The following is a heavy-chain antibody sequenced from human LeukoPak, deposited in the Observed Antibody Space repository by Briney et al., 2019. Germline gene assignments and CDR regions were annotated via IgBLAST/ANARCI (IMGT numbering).Heavy chain of an antibody. CDR2: FSGRGDAT. V-gene: IGHV3-23*01. J-gene: IGHJ6*02. CDR3: AKAPPAATNYYYGMDV. Sequence: GGSLRLSCAASGFTFNNYAMTLVRQAPGKGLEWVSAFSGRGDATYYADSVKGRFTISRDDSKNTLYLQMNSLRAEDTAVHHCAKAPPAATNYYYGMDVWGQGTTVTVSS. CDR1: GFTFNNYA. D-gene: IGHD2-15*01.